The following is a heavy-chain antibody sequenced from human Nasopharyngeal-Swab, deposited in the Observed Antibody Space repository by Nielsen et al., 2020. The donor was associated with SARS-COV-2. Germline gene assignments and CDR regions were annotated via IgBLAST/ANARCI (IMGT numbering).Heavy chain of an antibody. D-gene: IGHD3-3*01. J-gene: IGHJ4*02. CDR1: GGSISSYY. CDR3: ARHVSTTIFGVVIISYFDY. V-gene: IGHV4-59*08. Sequence: SETLSLTCTVSGGSISSYYWSWIRQPPGKGLEWIGYIYYSGSTNYNPSLKSRVTISVDTFKNQFSLKLSSVTAADTAVYYCARHVSTTIFGVVIISYFDYWGQGTLVTVSS. CDR2: IYYSGST.